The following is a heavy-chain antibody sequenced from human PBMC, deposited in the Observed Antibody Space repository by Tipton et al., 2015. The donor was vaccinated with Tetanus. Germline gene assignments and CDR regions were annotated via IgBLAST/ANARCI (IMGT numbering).Heavy chain of an antibody. J-gene: IGHJ4*02. Sequence: SLRLSCTASGFTFGDYAMSWFRQAPGKGLEWVGFIRSKAYGGTTEYAASVKGRFTISRDDSKSIAYLQMNSLKTEDTAVYYCTREYYYDSSGYHGWLDYWGQGTLVTVSS. CDR2: IRSKAYGGTT. D-gene: IGHD3-22*01. CDR1: GFTFGDYA. CDR3: TREYYYDSSGYHGWLDY. V-gene: IGHV3-49*03.